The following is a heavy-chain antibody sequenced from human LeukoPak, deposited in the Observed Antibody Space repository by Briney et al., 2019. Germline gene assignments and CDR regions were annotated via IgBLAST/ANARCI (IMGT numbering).Heavy chain of an antibody. J-gene: IGHJ6*03. CDR2: ISSSSSYI. D-gene: IGHD7-27*01. Sequence: TGGSLRLSCAASGFTFSSYSMNWVRQAPGKGLEWVSSISSSSSYIYYADSVKGRFTISRDNAKNSLYLRMNSLRAEDTAVYYCARYLFWAEYYYYYMDVWGKGTTVTVSS. V-gene: IGHV3-21*01. CDR1: GFTFSSYS. CDR3: ARYLFWAEYYYYYMDV.